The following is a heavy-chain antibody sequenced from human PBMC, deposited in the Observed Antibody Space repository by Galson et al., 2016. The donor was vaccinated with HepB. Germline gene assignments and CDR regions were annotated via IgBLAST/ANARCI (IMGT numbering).Heavy chain of an antibody. CDR1: GFTFSNYG. V-gene: IGHV3-30*18. J-gene: IGHJ6*02. Sequence: SLRLSCAASGFTFSNYGMHWVRQAPGKGLEWVAAVSFDGGTKYYADSVKGGLAISRDNSKNTPYVQMDSLRPEAPAVYYVAKRAARYYIVVVPGTDDYYYGMDDWGRGTTVTVSS. CDR3: AKRAARYYIVVVPGTDDYYYGMDD. D-gene: IGHD2-2*01. CDR2: VSFDGGTK.